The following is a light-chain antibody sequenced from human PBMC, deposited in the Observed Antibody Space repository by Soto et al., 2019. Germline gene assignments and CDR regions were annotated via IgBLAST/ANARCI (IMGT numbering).Light chain of an antibody. Sequence: QSVLTQPRSVSGSPGQSVTISCTATGSDVGDSSHVSWYQLYPGKAPKLMIYEVNNRPSGVPDRFSGSKSGSTASLTISGLQAEDEAEYYCCLSPGSLTWLFGGGTKLTVL. V-gene: IGLV2-11*01. CDR2: EVN. CDR1: GSDVGDSSH. J-gene: IGLJ3*02. CDR3: CLSPGSLTWL.